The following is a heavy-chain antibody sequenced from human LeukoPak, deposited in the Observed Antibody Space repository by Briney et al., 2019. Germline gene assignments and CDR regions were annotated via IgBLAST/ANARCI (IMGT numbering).Heavy chain of an antibody. V-gene: IGHV4-30-4*08. D-gene: IGHD2-21*01. CDR3: ARTHKYCGGDYYLFAY. Sequence: TLSLTCTVSGGSISSGDYYWSWIRQPPGKGLEWIEYIYYSGSTYYNPSLKSRVTISVDTSKNQFSLKLNAVTAPDTAVYCCARTHKYCGGDYYLFAYWGQGTLVTVSS. CDR1: GGSISSGDYY. J-gene: IGHJ4*02. CDR2: IYYSGST.